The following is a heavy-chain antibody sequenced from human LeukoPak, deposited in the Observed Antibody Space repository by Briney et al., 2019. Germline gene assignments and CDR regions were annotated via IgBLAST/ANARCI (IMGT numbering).Heavy chain of an antibody. CDR2: IVVGSGNT. CDR3: AAQGYSGYVRSDTLYYFDY. V-gene: IGHV1-58*02. D-gene: IGHD5-12*01. Sequence: AASVKVSCKASGFTFTSSAMQWVRQARGQRLEWIGWIVVGSGNTNYAQKFQERVTITRDMSTSTAYMELSSLRSEDTAVYYSAAQGYSGYVRSDTLYYFDYWGQGTLVAVSS. J-gene: IGHJ4*02. CDR1: GFTFTSSA.